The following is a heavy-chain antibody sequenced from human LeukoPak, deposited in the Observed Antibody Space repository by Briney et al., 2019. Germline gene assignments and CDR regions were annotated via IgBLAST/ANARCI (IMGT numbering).Heavy chain of an antibody. D-gene: IGHD3-10*01. Sequence: GEALKIFCRGFGYSITSYWIGWVRQMPGKGLEWMGIFYPGDSDTIYSPSFQGQVTISADKSISTAYLQWSSLKASDTAMYYCARAGFGENGFDIWGQGTMVTVSS. CDR2: FYPGDSDT. J-gene: IGHJ3*02. CDR1: GYSITSYW. V-gene: IGHV5-51*01. CDR3: ARAGFGENGFDI.